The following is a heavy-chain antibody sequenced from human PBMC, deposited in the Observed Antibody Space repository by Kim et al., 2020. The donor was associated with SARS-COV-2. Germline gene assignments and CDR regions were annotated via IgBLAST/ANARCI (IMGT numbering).Heavy chain of an antibody. CDR3: ARWEYYYGSGTTDHAFDI. Sequence: ASVKVSCKASGYTFTSYAMHWVRQAPGQRLEWMGWINAGNGNTKYSQKFQGRVTITRDTSASTAYMELSSLRSEDTAVYYCARWEYYYGSGTTDHAFDIWGQGTMVTVSS. V-gene: IGHV1-3*01. CDR1: GYTFTSYA. D-gene: IGHD3-10*01. J-gene: IGHJ3*02. CDR2: INAGNGNT.